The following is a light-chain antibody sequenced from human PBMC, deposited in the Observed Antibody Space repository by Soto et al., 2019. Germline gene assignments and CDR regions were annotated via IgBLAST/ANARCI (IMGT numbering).Light chain of an antibody. Sequence: EIVLTQSPGTLSLSPGERATLSCRASQSITSTYLAWYQQKPGQAPRLLIYGAYTRATGTPDRFSGSGSGTDFTLTISRLDPEDFAVYYCQQYQNSQMLTFGGGTKVEIK. CDR3: QQYQNSQMLT. J-gene: IGKJ4*01. V-gene: IGKV3-20*01. CDR2: GAY. CDR1: QSITSTY.